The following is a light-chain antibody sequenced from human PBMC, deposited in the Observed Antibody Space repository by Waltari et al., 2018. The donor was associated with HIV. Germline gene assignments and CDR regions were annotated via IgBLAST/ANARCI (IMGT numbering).Light chain of an antibody. CDR1: SSDVGGYNY. J-gene: IGLJ3*02. V-gene: IGLV2-14*01. CDR2: EVS. Sequence: QSALTQPASVSGSPGQSITISCTGTSSDVGGYNYVSWYQQHSGKAPKLMIYEVSNRPAGVSNRFSCSKSGNTASLTISGLQAEDEADYYCSSYTSSSTRVFGGGTKLTVL. CDR3: SSYTSSSTRV.